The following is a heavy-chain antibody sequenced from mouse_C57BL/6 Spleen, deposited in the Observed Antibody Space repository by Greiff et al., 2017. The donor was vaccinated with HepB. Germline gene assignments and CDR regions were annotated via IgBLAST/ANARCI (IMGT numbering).Heavy chain of an antibody. D-gene: IGHD2-1*01. V-gene: IGHV3-6*01. J-gene: IGHJ2*01. Sequence: EVKLVESGPGLVKPSQSLSLTCSVTGYSITSGYYWNWIRQFPGNKLEWMGYISYDGSNNYNPSLKNRISITRDTSKNQFFLKLNSVTTEDTATYYCAREEGYYDFDYWGQGTTLTVSS. CDR2: ISYDGSN. CDR1: GYSITSGYY. CDR3: AREEGYYDFDY.